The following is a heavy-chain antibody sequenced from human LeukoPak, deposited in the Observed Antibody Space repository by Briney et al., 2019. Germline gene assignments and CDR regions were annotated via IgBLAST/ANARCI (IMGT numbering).Heavy chain of an antibody. V-gene: IGHV3-48*03. Sequence: SLRLSCAASGFYFGAYEMNWVRQAPGKGLEWVAYFAGSDTTTYDADSVKGRFTISRDSAKTSLYLQMNSLRAEDTALYYCTTLGYHLDSWGQGTLVTVSS. CDR2: FAGSDTTT. J-gene: IGHJ4*02. CDR3: TTLGYHLDS. D-gene: IGHD3-22*01. CDR1: GFYFGAYE.